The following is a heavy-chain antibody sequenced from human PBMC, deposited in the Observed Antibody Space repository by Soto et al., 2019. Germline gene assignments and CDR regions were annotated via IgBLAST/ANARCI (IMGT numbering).Heavy chain of an antibody. CDR2: ARNKVNSYIT. D-gene: IGHD2-8*01. V-gene: IGHV3-72*01. J-gene: IGHJ4*02. CDR1: GFIFSDHY. CDR3: ARLMGTSFDY. Sequence: GGSLRLSCAASGFIFSDHYMDWVRQAPGKGLEWVGRARNKVNSYITDHAAHVRGRFTISRDDSRDSLYLQMNSLKTEDTAVYYCARLMGTSFDYWGQGTLVTVSS.